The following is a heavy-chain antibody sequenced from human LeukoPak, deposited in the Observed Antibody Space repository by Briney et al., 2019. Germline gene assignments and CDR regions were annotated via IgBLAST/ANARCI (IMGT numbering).Heavy chain of an antibody. Sequence: GGSLRLSCAASGFTFSSYSMNWVRQALGKGLEWVSSISSSSSYIYYADSVKGRFTISRDNAKNSLYLQMNSLRAEDTAVYYCARELGTNYFDYWGQGTLVTVSS. D-gene: IGHD7-27*01. J-gene: IGHJ4*02. CDR2: ISSSSSYI. V-gene: IGHV3-21*01. CDR3: ARELGTNYFDY. CDR1: GFTFSSYS.